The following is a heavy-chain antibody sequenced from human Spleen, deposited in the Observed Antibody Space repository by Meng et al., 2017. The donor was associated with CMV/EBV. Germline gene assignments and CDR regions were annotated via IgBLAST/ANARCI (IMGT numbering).Heavy chain of an antibody. V-gene: IGHV3-7*01. CDR1: GFSFSSYW. CDR3: AGWATGWVIVGNDY. CDR2: IKQDGSEK. Sequence: GGSLRLSCVASGFSFSSYWMSWVRQAPGKGLELVANIKQDGSEKYYVDSVKGRFTISRDNAKNSLLLQVNSLRAEDTAVYYCAGWATGWVIVGNDYWGQGTLVTVSS. J-gene: IGHJ4*02. D-gene: IGHD1-26*01.